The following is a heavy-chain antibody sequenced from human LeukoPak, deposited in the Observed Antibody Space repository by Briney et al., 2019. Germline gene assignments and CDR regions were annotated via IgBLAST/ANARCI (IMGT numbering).Heavy chain of an antibody. Sequence: ASVKVSCKASGYTFTGYYIHWVRQAPGQGLERMGWIDPNTGDTKYTQKFQGRVSMTRDTSSSTAYMELSRLTSDDTALYYCARDRSLTEKYSGRYFHDYWGQGTLVTVSS. CDR3: ARDRSLTEKYSGRYFHDY. CDR2: IDPNTGDT. CDR1: GYTFTGYY. V-gene: IGHV1-2*02. J-gene: IGHJ4*02. D-gene: IGHD1-26*01.